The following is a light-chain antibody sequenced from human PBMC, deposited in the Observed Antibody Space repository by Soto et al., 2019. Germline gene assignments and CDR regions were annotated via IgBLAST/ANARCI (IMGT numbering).Light chain of an antibody. J-gene: IGKJ1*01. CDR3: QQYNNWPPTWT. CDR1: QSVSSN. V-gene: IGKV3-15*01. Sequence: EIVMTQSPATLSVSPGERATISCRASQSVSSNLAWYQQTPGQAPRLLIYGASTRATGIPARFSGSGSGAEFSLTISSLRSEDFAVYYCQQYNNWPPTWTFGQGTKVDIK. CDR2: GAS.